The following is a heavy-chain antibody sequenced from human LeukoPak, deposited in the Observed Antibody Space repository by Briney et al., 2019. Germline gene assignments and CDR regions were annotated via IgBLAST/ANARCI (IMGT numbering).Heavy chain of an antibody. J-gene: IGHJ3*02. V-gene: IGHV4-31*03. CDR1: GGSISSGGYY. Sequence: SETLSLTCTVSGGSISSGGYYWSWIRQHPGKGLEWIGYIFYSGSTYYNPSLKSRVTISVDTSNNQFSLKLSSVTAADTAVYYCARGMLIVPSAPRRAFDIWGQGTMVTVSS. D-gene: IGHD2-8*01. CDR3: ARGMLIVPSAPRRAFDI. CDR2: IFYSGST.